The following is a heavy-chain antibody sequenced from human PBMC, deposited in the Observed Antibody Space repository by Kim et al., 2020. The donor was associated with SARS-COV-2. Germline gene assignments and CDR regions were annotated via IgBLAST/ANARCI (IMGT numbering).Heavy chain of an antibody. Sequence: GGSLRLSCAASGFTFSDYYMSWIRQAPGKGLEWVSYISSSSSYTNYADSVKGRFTISRDNAKNSLYLQMNSLRAEDTAVYYCARDSGIAVAGTVRYFDLWGRGTLVTVSS. D-gene: IGHD6-19*01. CDR3: ARDSGIAVAGTVRYFDL. CDR1: GFTFSDYY. J-gene: IGHJ2*01. CDR2: ISSSSSYT. V-gene: IGHV3-11*05.